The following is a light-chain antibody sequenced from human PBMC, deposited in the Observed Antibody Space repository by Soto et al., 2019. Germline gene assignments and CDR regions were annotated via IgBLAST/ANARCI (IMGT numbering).Light chain of an antibody. J-gene: IGLJ3*02. CDR1: SSNIGRNY. CDR2: SDN. V-gene: IGLV1-47*02. Sequence: QPVLIQPPSASGPPGQRVTISCSGSSSNIGRNYVNWYQQLPGTAPKLLIYSDNERPSGAPDRFSGSKSGTSASLAISGLRSEDEADYYCAAWDDSLTGWVFGGGTKVTVL. CDR3: AAWDDSLTGWV.